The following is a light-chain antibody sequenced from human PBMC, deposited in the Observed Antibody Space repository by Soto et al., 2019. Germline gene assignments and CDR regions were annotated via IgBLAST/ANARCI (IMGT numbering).Light chain of an antibody. CDR2: SNN. V-gene: IGLV1-44*01. Sequence: QSVLTQPPSASGTPGQSVTVSCSGSSSNIGSNTVTWYQQLPGTPPILLLYSNNLRSSGVPDRFSGSRSGTSASLAISGLQAEDEADYYCSSYTSSSTLDVFGTGTKLTVL. CDR3: SSYTSSSTLDV. CDR1: SSNIGSNT. J-gene: IGLJ1*01.